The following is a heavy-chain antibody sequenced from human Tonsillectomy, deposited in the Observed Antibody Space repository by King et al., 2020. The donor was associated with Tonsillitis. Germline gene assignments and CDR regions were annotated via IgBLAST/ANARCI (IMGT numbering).Heavy chain of an antibody. CDR1: GFTFSNAW. V-gene: IGHV3-15*01. CDR2: IKSKTDGGTT. Sequence: VQLVESGGGLVKPGGSLRLSCAASGFTFSNAWMSWVRQAPGKGLEWGGRIKSKTDGGTTDYAAPVKGRFTISRDDSKNTLYLQMNSLKTEDTAVYYCTTDYDILTGYDSWGQGTLVTVSS. D-gene: IGHD3-9*01. CDR3: TTDYDILTGYDS. J-gene: IGHJ5*02.